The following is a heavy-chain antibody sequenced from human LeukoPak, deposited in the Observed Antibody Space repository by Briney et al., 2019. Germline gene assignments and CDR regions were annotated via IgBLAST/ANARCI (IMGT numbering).Heavy chain of an antibody. CDR1: GLTFSDYY. Sequence: GGSLRLSCAASGLTFSDYYMSWIRQAPGKGLEWVSYISSSGSTIYYADSVKGRFTISRDNAKNSLYLQMNSLRAEDTAVYYCARGSWWTTHLVFDYWGQGTLVTVSS. CDR2: ISSSGSTI. J-gene: IGHJ4*02. V-gene: IGHV3-11*01. D-gene: IGHD2-15*01. CDR3: ARGSWWTTHLVFDY.